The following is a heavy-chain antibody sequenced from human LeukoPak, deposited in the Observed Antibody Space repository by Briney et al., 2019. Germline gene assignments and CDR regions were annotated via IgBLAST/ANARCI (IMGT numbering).Heavy chain of an antibody. V-gene: IGHV3-21*01. J-gene: IGHJ3*02. CDR2: ISSSSSYI. Sequence: GGSLRLSCAASGFTFSSYSMNWVRQAPGKGLEWVSSISSSSSYIYYADSVKGRFTISRDNAKNSLYLQMNSLRAEDTAVYYCLGNIVVVPAAWDDAFDIWGQGTMVTVSS. CDR1: GFTFSSYS. CDR3: LGNIVVVPAAWDDAFDI. D-gene: IGHD2-2*01.